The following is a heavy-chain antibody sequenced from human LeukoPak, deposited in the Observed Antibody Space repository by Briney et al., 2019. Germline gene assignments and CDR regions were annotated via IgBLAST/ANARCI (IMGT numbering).Heavy chain of an antibody. J-gene: IGHJ3*02. CDR3: ARNPVHSSSVRVDAFVI. CDR1: GFTVSSNY. V-gene: IGHV3-53*01. D-gene: IGHD6-13*01. CDR2: IYSGGST. Sequence: PGRSLRLSCAASGFTVSSNYMSWVRQAPGKGLGWVSGIYSGGSTYYADSVKGRFTISRDNSKNTLYLQMNSLRAEDTAVYSCARNPVHSSSVRVDAFVIWGQGTLVTVSS.